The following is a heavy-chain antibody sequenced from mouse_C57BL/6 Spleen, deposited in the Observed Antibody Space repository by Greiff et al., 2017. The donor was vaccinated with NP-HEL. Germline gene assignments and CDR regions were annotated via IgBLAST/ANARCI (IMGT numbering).Heavy chain of an antibody. V-gene: IGHV1-55*01. Sequence: VQLQQSGAELVKPGASVKMSCKASGYTFTSYWITWVKQRPGQGLEWIGDIYPGSGSTKYNEKFKSKATLTVDTSSSTAYMQLSSLTSEDSAVYYCARKNYYGSSYAMDYWGQGTSVTVSS. CDR2: IYPGSGST. D-gene: IGHD1-1*01. CDR3: ARKNYYGSSYAMDY. CDR1: GYTFTSYW. J-gene: IGHJ4*01.